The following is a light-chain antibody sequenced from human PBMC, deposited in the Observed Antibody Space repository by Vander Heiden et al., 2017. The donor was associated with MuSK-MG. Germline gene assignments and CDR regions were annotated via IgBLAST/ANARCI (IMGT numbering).Light chain of an antibody. V-gene: IGLV3-21*04. CDR2: YDS. CDR3: QVWDSSSDRV. Sequence: SYVLTQPPSVSVAPGKKARITCGGNNIGSKSVHWYQQKPGQAPVLVIYYDSDRPAGIPERFSGSNSGNTATLTISRVEAGDEADYYCQVWDSSSDRVFGGGTKLTVL. CDR1: NIGSKS. J-gene: IGLJ2*01.